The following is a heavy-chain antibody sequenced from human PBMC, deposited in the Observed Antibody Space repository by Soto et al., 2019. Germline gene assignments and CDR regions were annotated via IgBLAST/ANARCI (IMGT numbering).Heavy chain of an antibody. CDR3: ARSLTGYGMDV. J-gene: IGHJ6*02. CDR1: RYIFTNYG. CDR2: ITTYNGNT. Sequence: QVQLVQSGVEVREPGASVKVSCKAVRYIFTNYGVSWVRQAPGQGLEWMGWITTYNGNTEYEQKFQGSVTMTADASTSTAYMDLGSLRSDDTAIYYCARSLTGYGMDVWGQGPTVTVSS. V-gene: IGHV1-18*01.